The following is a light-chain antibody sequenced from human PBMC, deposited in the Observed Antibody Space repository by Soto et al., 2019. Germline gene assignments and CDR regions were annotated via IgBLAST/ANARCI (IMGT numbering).Light chain of an antibody. CDR2: DVS. V-gene: IGLV2-11*01. Sequence: QSVLTQPRSVSGSPGQSVTISCTGTSSDVGGYNYVSWYQQHPGKAPKLMIYDVSKRPSGVPDRFSGSKSGNTASLTISGLQAEDEADYYCGSYAGSYLYDFGTGTKVTVL. CDR3: GSYAGSYLYD. CDR1: SSDVGGYNY. J-gene: IGLJ1*01.